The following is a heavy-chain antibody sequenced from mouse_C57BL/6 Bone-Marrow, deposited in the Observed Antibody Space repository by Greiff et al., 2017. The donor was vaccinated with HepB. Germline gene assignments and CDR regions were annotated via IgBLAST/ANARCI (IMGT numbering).Heavy chain of an antibody. Sequence: VHLVESGAELARPGASVKLSCKASGYTFTSYGISWVKQRTGQGLEWIGEIYPRSGNTYYNEKFKGKATLTADKSSSTAYMELRSLTSEDSAVYFCARSPFYYGSSYGWYFDVWGTGTTVTVSS. CDR2: IYPRSGNT. CDR1: GYTFTSYG. J-gene: IGHJ1*03. V-gene: IGHV1-81*01. CDR3: ARSPFYYGSSYGWYFDV. D-gene: IGHD1-1*01.